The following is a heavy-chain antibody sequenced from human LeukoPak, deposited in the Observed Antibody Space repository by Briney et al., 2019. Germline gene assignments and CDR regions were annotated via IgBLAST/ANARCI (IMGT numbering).Heavy chain of an antibody. Sequence: SETLSLTCTVSGGSISSYYWSWIRQPPGKGLEGIGYIYDSGSTNYNPSLKSRVTISVDTSKNQFSLKLSSVTAADTAVYYCARGTSYDYIWGSYRYHYFDYWGQGTLVTVSS. V-gene: IGHV4-59*01. J-gene: IGHJ4*02. CDR3: ARGTSYDYIWGSYRYHYFDY. D-gene: IGHD3-16*02. CDR2: IYDSGST. CDR1: GGSISSYY.